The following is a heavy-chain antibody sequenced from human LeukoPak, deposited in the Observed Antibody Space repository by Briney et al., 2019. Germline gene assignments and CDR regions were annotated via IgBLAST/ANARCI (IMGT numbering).Heavy chain of an antibody. CDR1: GGSISSYY. CDR2: IYTSGST. J-gene: IGHJ6*02. D-gene: IGHD2-2*01. Sequence: SETLSLSCTVSGGSISSYYWSWLRQPAGKGLEWIGRIYTSGSTNYNPSLKSRVTMSVDTSKNQFSLKLSSVTAADTAVYYCARAGALVVVPAATSNYYYYGMDVWGQGTTVTVSS. V-gene: IGHV4-4*07. CDR3: ARAGALVVVPAATSNYYYYGMDV.